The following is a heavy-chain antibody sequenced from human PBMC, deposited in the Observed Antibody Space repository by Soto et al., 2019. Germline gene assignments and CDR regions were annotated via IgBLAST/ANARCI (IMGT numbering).Heavy chain of an antibody. V-gene: IGHV4-30-4*02. CDR2: IYYSGST. Sequence: PSETLSLTCTVSGGSISSRDYYWSWIRQPPGKGLEWIGYIYYSGSTYYNPSLKSRVTISVDTSKNQFSLKLSSVTAADTAVYYCARGSGGYVDYYGMDVLGQGTTVTVSS. J-gene: IGHJ6*02. CDR1: GGSISSRDYY. CDR3: ARGSGGYVDYYGMDV. D-gene: IGHD5-12*01.